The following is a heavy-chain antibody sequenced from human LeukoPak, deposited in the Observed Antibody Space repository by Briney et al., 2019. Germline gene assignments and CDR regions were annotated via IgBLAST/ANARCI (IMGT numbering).Heavy chain of an antibody. CDR2: IKEDGSEK. D-gene: IGHD5-24*01. V-gene: IGHV3-7*02. J-gene: IGHJ3*02. CDR3: ARSRDHAFDI. CDR1: GFTFSSNW. Sequence: GGSLRLSCAASGFTFSSNWMSWGRQVPGKGLEWVAHIKEDGSEKYYADSVKGRFTISRDNGKNSLYLQMNSLRAEDTTLYYCARSRDHAFDIWGQGTMVTVSS.